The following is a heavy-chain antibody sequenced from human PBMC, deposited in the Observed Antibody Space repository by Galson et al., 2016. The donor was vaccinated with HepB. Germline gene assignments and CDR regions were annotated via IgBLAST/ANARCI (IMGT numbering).Heavy chain of an antibody. CDR3: ARDQVGCSSANCFFDY. CDR1: GFTFSSCS. D-gene: IGHD2-2*01. Sequence: SLRLSCAASGFTFSSCSMNWVRQAPGKGLEWLSYISGSSSTIYYADSVKGRFTISRDNAKNSLYLQMNSLRDEDTAVYYCARDQVGCSSANCFFDYWGQGTVVTVSS. CDR2: ISGSSSTI. V-gene: IGHV3-48*02. J-gene: IGHJ4*02.